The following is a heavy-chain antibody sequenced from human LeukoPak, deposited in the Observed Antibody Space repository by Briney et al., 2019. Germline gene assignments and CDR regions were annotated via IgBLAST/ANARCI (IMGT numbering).Heavy chain of an antibody. Sequence: PSETLSLTCAVYGGSFSGYYWSWIRQPPGKGLEWIGEINHSGSTNYNPSLKSRVTISVDTSKNQFSLKLSSATAADTAVYYCARLYYDSTLQHWGQGTLVTVSS. V-gene: IGHV4-34*01. J-gene: IGHJ1*01. CDR2: INHSGST. CDR3: ARLYYDSTLQH. D-gene: IGHD3-22*01. CDR1: GGSFSGYY.